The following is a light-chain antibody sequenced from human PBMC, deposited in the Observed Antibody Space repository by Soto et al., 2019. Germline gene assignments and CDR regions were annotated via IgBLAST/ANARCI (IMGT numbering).Light chain of an antibody. CDR1: QDIRNY. J-gene: IGKJ5*01. V-gene: IGKV1-33*01. Sequence: DIQMTQSPSSLSASVGDRVTITCQASQDIRNYLNWYQQKAGKAPKVLIYDAFNLETAVPSRFSGSGSGTDFTFTISSLQPEDIATYYCQQYDSLPITFGQGTRLEI. CDR3: QQYDSLPIT. CDR2: DAF.